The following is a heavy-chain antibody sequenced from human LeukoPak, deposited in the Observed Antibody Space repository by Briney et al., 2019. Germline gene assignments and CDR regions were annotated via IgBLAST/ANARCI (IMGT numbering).Heavy chain of an antibody. V-gene: IGHV1-3*01. Sequence: ASVKVSCKASGYTFTSYAMHWVRQAPGQRLEGMGWINAGNGNTKYSQKFQGRVIITRDTSASTAYMELSSLRSEDTAVYYCAGGRVGYSSSWSPFDYWGQGTLVTVSS. J-gene: IGHJ4*02. CDR2: INAGNGNT. D-gene: IGHD6-13*01. CDR3: AGGRVGYSSSWSPFDY. CDR1: GYTFTSYA.